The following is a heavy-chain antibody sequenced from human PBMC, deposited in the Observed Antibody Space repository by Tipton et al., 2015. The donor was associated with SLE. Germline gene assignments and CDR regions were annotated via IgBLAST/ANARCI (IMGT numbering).Heavy chain of an antibody. Sequence: SLRLSCAASGFTFDDYAMHWVRQAPGKGLEWVSLISGDGGSTYYADSVKGRFTISRDNSKNSLYLQMNSLRAEDTAVYYCARERYSGYDHDAFDIWGQGTMVTVSS. CDR1: GFTFDDYA. J-gene: IGHJ3*02. D-gene: IGHD5-12*01. V-gene: IGHV3-43*02. CDR2: ISGDGGST. CDR3: ARERYSGYDHDAFDI.